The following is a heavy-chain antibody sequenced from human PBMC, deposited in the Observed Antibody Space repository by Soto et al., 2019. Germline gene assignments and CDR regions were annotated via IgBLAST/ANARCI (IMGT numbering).Heavy chain of an antibody. CDR1: GGSISSGGYY. CDR3: ARTLYYYGSGPAGY. D-gene: IGHD3-10*01. Sequence: SETLSLTCTVSGGSISSGGYYWSWIRHHPGKGLEWIGYIYYSGSTYYNPSLKSRVTISVDTSKNQFSLKLSSVTAADTAVYYCARTLYYYGSGPAGYWGQGTLVTVSS. CDR2: IYYSGST. J-gene: IGHJ4*02. V-gene: IGHV4-31*03.